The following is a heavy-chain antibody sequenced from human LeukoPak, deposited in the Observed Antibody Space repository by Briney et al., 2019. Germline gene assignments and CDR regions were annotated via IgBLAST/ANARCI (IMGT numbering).Heavy chain of an antibody. Sequence: ASVNVSCKASGYTFTSYYMHWVRQAPGQGLEWMGIINPSGGSTSYAQKFQGRVTMIRDTSTSTVYMELSSLRSEDTAVYYCARAQAWDASDPNWFDPWGQGSLVIVSS. CDR1: GYTFTSYY. J-gene: IGHJ5*02. D-gene: IGHD1-26*01. CDR3: ARAQAWDASDPNWFDP. V-gene: IGHV1-46*01. CDR2: INPSGGST.